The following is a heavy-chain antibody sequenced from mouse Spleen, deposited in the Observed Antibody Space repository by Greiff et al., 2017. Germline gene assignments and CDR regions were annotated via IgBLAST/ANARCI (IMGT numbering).Heavy chain of an antibody. CDR2: INPSSGYT. CDR3: ARRQLGPYAMVY. CDR1: GYTFTSYW. V-gene: IGHV1-7*01. Sequence: QVQLQQSGAELAKPGASVKLSCKASGYTFTSYWMHWVKQRPGQGLEWIGYINPSSGYTKYNQKFKDKATLTADKSSSTAYMELRSLTSEDSAVYFCARRQLGPYAMVYWGQGTSVTVSS. J-gene: IGHJ4*01. D-gene: IGHD4-1*02.